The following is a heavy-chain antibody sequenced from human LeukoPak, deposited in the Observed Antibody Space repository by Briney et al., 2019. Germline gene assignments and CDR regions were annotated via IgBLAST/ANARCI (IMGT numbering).Heavy chain of an antibody. Sequence: SETLSLTCAVSGGSISSSNWWSWVRQPPGKGLEWIGEIYHSGSTNYNPSLKSRVTISVDKSKNQFSLKLSSVTAADTAVYYCARELGSGSYYARAFDYWGQGTLVTVSS. J-gene: IGHJ4*02. V-gene: IGHV4-4*02. CDR3: ARELGSGSYYARAFDY. CDR2: IYHSGST. CDR1: GGSISSSNW. D-gene: IGHD1-26*01.